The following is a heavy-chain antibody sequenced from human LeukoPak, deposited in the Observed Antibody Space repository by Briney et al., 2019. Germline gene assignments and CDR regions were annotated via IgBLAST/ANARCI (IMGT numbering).Heavy chain of an antibody. CDR1: GFTFDDYG. Sequence: PGGSLRLSCAASGFTFDDYGMSWVRQAPGKGLEWGSGINWNGGSTGYADSVKGRFTISRDNAKNSLYLQMNSLRAEDTALYYCARSGDLGLSQGSDYYYYYYMDVWGKGTTVTVSS. V-gene: IGHV3-20*04. D-gene: IGHD2-21*01. CDR2: INWNGGST. CDR3: ARSGDLGLSQGSDYYYYYYMDV. J-gene: IGHJ6*03.